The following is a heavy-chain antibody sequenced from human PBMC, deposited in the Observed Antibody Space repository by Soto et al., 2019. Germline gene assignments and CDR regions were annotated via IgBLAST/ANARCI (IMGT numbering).Heavy chain of an antibody. D-gene: IGHD3-9*01. CDR1: GFTFSSYA. V-gene: IGHV3-23*01. CDR3: AKPLYYDILTDWYFDL. CDR2: ISGSGGST. Sequence: PGGSLRLSCAASGFTFSSYAMSWVRQAPGKGLEWVSAISGSGGSTYYADSVKGRFTISRDNSKNTLYLQMNSLRAEDTAVYYCAKPLYYDILTDWYFDLWGRGTLVTVSS. J-gene: IGHJ2*01.